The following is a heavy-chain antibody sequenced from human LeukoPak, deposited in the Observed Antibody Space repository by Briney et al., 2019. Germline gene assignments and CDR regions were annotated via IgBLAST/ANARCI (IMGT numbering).Heavy chain of an antibody. D-gene: IGHD3-16*01. J-gene: IGHJ5*02. Sequence: RSSETLSLTCAVYGGSFSGYYWSWIRQPPGKGLEWIGEINHSGSTNYNPSLKSRVTISVDTSKNQFSLKLSSVTAADTAVYYCARHGGYLFDPWGQGTLVTVSS. CDR3: ARHGGYLFDP. CDR2: INHSGST. V-gene: IGHV4-34*01. CDR1: GGSFSGYY.